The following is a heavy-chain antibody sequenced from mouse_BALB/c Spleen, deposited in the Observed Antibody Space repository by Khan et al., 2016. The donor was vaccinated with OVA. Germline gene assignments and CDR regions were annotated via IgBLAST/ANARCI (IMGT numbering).Heavy chain of an antibody. J-gene: IGHJ2*01. Sequence: VQLQQSGAERAKPGASVKMSCKASGYTFTTYWMHWVKQRPGQGLEWIGYINPTSGYTDYNEKFKDRATLSSDKSSSTAYMQLSSLTSEDSAVYYCTRDRIEYWGQGTTLTVSS. CDR2: INPTSGYT. CDR3: TRDRIEY. V-gene: IGHV1-7*01. CDR1: GYTFTTYW.